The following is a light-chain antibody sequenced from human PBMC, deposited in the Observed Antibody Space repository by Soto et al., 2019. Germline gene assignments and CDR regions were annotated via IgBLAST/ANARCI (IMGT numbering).Light chain of an antibody. CDR3: AAWDDSLNGVV. Sequence: QSVLTQPPSASGTPGQRVTISCSGSSSNIGSNTANWYQQLPGTAPKLLIFNNSERPSGVPDRFSGSKSGPSASLAISGLQSEDEADYYCAAWDDSLNGVVFGGGTKVTVL. CDR1: SSNIGSNT. J-gene: IGLJ2*01. CDR2: NNS. V-gene: IGLV1-44*01.